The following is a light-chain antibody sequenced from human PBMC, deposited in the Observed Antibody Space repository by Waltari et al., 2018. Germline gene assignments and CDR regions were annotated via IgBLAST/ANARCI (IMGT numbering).Light chain of an antibody. Sequence: EIMLTQSPGTLPLSPGERATLPCRASQSISKYLAWYQQKPGQAPRLLIYDASVRATGIPDRFSGSGSGTDFSLTISRLEPEDFAVYYCQKYGTLPATFGQGTKVEIK. CDR2: DAS. CDR1: QSISKY. V-gene: IGKV3-20*01. CDR3: QKYGTLPAT. J-gene: IGKJ1*01.